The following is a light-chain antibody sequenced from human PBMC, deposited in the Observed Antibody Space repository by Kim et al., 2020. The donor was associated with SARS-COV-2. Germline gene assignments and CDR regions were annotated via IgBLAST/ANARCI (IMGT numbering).Light chain of an antibody. CDR3: PSYDSSLSGWV. CDR1: SSNIGAGYD. CDR2: GNS. J-gene: IGLJ3*02. V-gene: IGLV1-40*01. Sequence: QSVLTQPPSVSGAPGQRVTISCTGSSSNIGAGYDVHWYQQLPGTAPKLLIYGNSKRPSGVPDRFSGSKSGTSASLAITGLQAEDEADYYCPSYDSSLSGWVFGGGTKLT.